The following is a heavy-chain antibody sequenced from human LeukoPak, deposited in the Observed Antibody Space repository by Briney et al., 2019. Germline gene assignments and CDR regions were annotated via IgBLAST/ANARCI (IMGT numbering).Heavy chain of an antibody. CDR1: GFTFSSYA. V-gene: IGHV3-23*01. CDR3: AKGGRTGTTGEIYYYYGMDV. CDR2: IISSGVST. D-gene: IGHD1-7*01. Sequence: GGSLRLSCAASGFTFSSYAMSWVRQAPGKGLEWVSAIISSGVSTYYADSVKGRFTISRENSNNTLYLQMISLRAEDTAVYYCAKGGRTGTTGEIYYYYGMDVWGQGTTVTVSS. J-gene: IGHJ6*02.